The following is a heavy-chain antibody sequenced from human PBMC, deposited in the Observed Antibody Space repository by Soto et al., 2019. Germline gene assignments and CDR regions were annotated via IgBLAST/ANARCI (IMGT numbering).Heavy chain of an antibody. V-gene: IGHV3-23*01. Sequence: EVQLLESGGDLVQPGGSLRLSCGASGFSFSSYAMGWVRQVPGKGLEWLSVITVRGHTTYYADSVRGRFTISRDESRETLYLQLNSLRGEDTAVYFCARALAAGGTGGLTYYFDFWGQGNLVTVSP. CDR2: ITVRGHTT. J-gene: IGHJ4*02. CDR1: GFSFSSYA. CDR3: ARALAAGGTGGLTYYFDF. D-gene: IGHD6-13*01.